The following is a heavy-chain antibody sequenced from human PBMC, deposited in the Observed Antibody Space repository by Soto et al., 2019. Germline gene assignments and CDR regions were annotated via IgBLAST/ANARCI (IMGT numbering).Heavy chain of an antibody. CDR2: IYYSGST. Sequence: KASETLSLTCTVSGGSISSYYWSWIRQPPGKGLEWIGYIYYSGSTNYNPSLKSRVTISVDTSKNQFSLKLSSVTAADTAVYYCARDLEYYDFWSGYLGAFDIWGQGTMVTVSS. J-gene: IGHJ3*02. D-gene: IGHD3-3*01. CDR1: GGSISSYY. V-gene: IGHV4-59*01. CDR3: ARDLEYYDFWSGYLGAFDI.